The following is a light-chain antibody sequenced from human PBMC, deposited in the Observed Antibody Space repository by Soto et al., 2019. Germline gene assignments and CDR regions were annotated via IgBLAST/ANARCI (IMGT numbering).Light chain of an antibody. V-gene: IGKV3-20*01. Sequence: EIGLTQSPATLSLSPGERATLSCRASQSVSSSYLAWYQQKPGQAPRLLIYGASSRATGFPDRFSGSGSGTDFTLTISRLEPEDFAVYYCQQYGSSPETFGQGTKVDIK. CDR3: QQYGSSPET. CDR2: GAS. CDR1: QSVSSSY. J-gene: IGKJ1*01.